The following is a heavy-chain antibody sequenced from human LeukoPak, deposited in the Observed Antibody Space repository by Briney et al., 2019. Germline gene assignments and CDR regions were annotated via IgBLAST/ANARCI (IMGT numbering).Heavy chain of an antibody. D-gene: IGHD6-13*01. CDR1: GFTFSSYG. CDR2: IRYDGSNK. V-gene: IGHV3-30*02. J-gene: IGHJ4*02. CDR3: AKDVGYSSSWDYYFDY. Sequence: GGSLRLSCAASGFTFSSYGMHWVRQAPGEGLEWVAFIRYDGSNKYYADSVKGRFTISRDNSKNTLYLQMNSLRAEDTAVYYCAKDVGYSSSWDYYFDYWGQGTLVTVSS.